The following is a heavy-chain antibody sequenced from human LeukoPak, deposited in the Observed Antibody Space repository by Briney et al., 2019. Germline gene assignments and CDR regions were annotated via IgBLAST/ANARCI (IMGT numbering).Heavy chain of an antibody. CDR3: AKIGVSTRGAFDY. Sequence: GGSLKLSRAASGFTFSSYAMSWVRQAPGKGLEWVSAISGSGGSTYYADSVKGRFTISRDNSKNTLYLQMNSLRAEDTAVYYCAKIGVSTRGAFDYWGQGTLVTVSS. D-gene: IGHD5/OR15-5a*01. CDR2: ISGSGGST. V-gene: IGHV3-23*01. J-gene: IGHJ4*02. CDR1: GFTFSSYA.